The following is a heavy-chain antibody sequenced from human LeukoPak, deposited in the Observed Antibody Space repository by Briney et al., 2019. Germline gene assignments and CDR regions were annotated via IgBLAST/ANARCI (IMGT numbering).Heavy chain of an antibody. CDR2: IIPIFGTA. CDR1: GYTFTGYY. V-gene: IGHV1-69*06. Sequence: SVKVSCKASGYTFTGYYMHWVRQAPGQGPQWMGGIIPIFGTANYAQKFQGRVTITADKSTSTAYMELSSLRSEDTAVYYCARGRGGKYCSGGSCYSYDYYYYYMDVWGKGTTVTVSS. J-gene: IGHJ6*03. D-gene: IGHD2-15*01. CDR3: ARGRGGKYCSGGSCYSYDYYYYYMDV.